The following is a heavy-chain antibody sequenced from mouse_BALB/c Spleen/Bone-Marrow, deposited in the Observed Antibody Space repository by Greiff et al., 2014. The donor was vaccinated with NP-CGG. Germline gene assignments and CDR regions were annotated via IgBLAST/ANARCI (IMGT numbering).Heavy chain of an antibody. V-gene: IGHV5-12-1*01. Sequence: DVKLQESGGGLVKPGGSLKLSCAASGLAFSSYDMSWVRQTPEKRLEWVAYISSGGDSTYYPDTVKGRFTISRDNAKNTLYLQMSSLKSEDTAMYYCARLGNGKMDNYKIKYYFDYWGQGTTLTVSP. D-gene: IGHD1-3*01. CDR1: GLAFSSYD. CDR3: ARLGNGKMDNYKIKYYFDY. CDR2: ISSGGDST. J-gene: IGHJ2*01.